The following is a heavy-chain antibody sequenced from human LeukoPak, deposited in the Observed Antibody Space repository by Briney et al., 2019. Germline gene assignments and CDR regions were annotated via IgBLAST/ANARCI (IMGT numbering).Heavy chain of an antibody. CDR1: GFTFSTYA. D-gene: IGHD7-27*01. CDR2: ISYDGSNK. J-gene: IGHJ4*02. V-gene: IGHV3-30-3*01. CDR3: ARDNNWGSTHY. Sequence: GTSLRLSCAASGFTFSTYAMHWVRQAPGKGLEWVAVISYDGSNKYYADSVKGRFTTSRDNSKNTLYLQMNSLRAEDTAVYYCARDNNWGSTHYWGQGTLVTVSS.